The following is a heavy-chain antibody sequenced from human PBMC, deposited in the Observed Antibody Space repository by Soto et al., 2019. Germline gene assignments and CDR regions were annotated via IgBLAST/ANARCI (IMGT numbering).Heavy chain of an antibody. CDR2: ISSSGDHT. Sequence: EVQLLESGGGLVQPGGSLRLSCAASGFTFSDYAMSWVRQAPGKGLDWVSAISSSGDHTFYADSVKGRFTISRANSKNTLYLQVNSLRAEDTAVYYCAKLLRPGLQFFDFWGQGTLVTVSS. V-gene: IGHV3-23*01. J-gene: IGHJ4*02. CDR1: GFTFSDYA. D-gene: IGHD4-4*01. CDR3: AKLLRPGLQFFDF.